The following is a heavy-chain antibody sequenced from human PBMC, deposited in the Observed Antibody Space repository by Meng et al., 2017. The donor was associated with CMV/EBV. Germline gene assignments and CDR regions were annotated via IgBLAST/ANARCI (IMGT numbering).Heavy chain of an antibody. D-gene: IGHD3-3*01. Sequence: ASVKVSCKASGYTFTSYGISWVRQAPGQGLEWMGWISAYNGNTNYAQKLQGRVTMTTATSTSTAYMELRSLRSDDTAVYYCARVEYDFWSGYWEIAGYYYYGMDVWGQGTTVTVSS. V-gene: IGHV1-18*01. J-gene: IGHJ6*02. CDR3: ARVEYDFWSGYWEIAGYYYYGMDV. CDR1: GYTFTSYG. CDR2: ISAYNGNT.